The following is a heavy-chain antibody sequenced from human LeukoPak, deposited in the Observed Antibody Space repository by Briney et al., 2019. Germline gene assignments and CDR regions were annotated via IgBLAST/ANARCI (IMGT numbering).Heavy chain of an antibody. CDR2: IGTAGET. J-gene: IGHJ2*01. D-gene: IGHD1-26*01. Sequence: GGSLRLSCAGSGFTFSNYDMHWVRHPTGKGLEWVSTIGTAGETYYPDSVKGRFAISRDNANNSFYLQMSSLRAGDTAVYYCVRARTGSYGWYSDLWGRGTLVTVSS. V-gene: IGHV3-13*01. CDR3: VRARTGSYGWYSDL. CDR1: GFTFSNYD.